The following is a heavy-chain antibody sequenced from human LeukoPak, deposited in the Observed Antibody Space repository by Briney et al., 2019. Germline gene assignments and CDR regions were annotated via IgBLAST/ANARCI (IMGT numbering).Heavy chain of an antibody. CDR1: GFTFSTFH. CDR2: INYHSQPT. CDR3: ARDLGFDY. D-gene: IGHD7-27*01. J-gene: IGHJ4*02. Sequence: GGSLRLSCTASGFTFSTFHMHWVRQAPGKGLEWVSYINYHSQPTYYADSVKGRFTISRDNAKNSLYLQMNSLRAEDTAVYYCARDLGFDYWGQGTLVTVSS. V-gene: IGHV3-48*04.